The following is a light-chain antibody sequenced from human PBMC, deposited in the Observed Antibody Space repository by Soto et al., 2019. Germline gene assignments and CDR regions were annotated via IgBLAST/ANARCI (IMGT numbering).Light chain of an antibody. CDR2: AAS. V-gene: IGKV1-8*01. Sequence: AIRMTQSPSSLSASTGDRFTITCLASQGISSYLAWYQQKPGKAPKLLIYAASTLQSGVPSRFSGSGSGTEFTLTISSLQPEDFATYYCHQLNSYPITFGQGTRLEIK. CDR3: HQLNSYPIT. J-gene: IGKJ5*01. CDR1: QGISSY.